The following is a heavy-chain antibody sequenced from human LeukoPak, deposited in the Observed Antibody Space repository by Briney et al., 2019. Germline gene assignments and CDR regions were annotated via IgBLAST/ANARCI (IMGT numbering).Heavy chain of an antibody. CDR1: GFTFASYA. CDR2: VSGSGTRT. D-gene: IGHD2-15*01. V-gene: IGHV3-23*01. CDR3: AKSVIVVVVAANFDY. Sequence: PGGSLRLSCTASGFTFASYAIRWVRQAPGRVLEWVSSVSGSGTRTYYANSVKGRFTISRDNYKNTLYLQMNSLRAEDTAVYYCAKSVIVVVVAANFDYWGQGTLVTVSS. J-gene: IGHJ4*02.